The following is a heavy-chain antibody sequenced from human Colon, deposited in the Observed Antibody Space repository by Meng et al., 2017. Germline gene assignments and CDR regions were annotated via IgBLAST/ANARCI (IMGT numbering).Heavy chain of an antibody. V-gene: IGHV3-30*01. D-gene: IGHD1-14*01. CDR1: GFIFSDYA. Sequence: GGSLRLSCAVSGFIFSDYALHWVRQPPGKGLEWLTVISYDGTEKYYADSVKGRFTISRDDSKRTLFLQMNSLRVEDAAVYYCTMGSENTVAPLASLSLDYWGQGTLVTVSS. CDR2: ISYDGTEK. J-gene: IGHJ4*02. CDR3: TMGSENTVAPLASLSLDY.